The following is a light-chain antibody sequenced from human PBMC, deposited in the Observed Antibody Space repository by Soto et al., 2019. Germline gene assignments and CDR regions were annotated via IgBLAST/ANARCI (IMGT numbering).Light chain of an antibody. V-gene: IGKV4-1*01. Sequence: DIVMTQSPDSLAVSLGERATINCKSSQSVFFNSNNKNYLAWYQQKPGQPPKLLIYWASTRESGVPDRFSGSGSGPDFTLTISSLQAEDVAFYYCQQYYNIPPTFGQGPKVEI. CDR3: QQYYNIPPT. CDR2: WAS. J-gene: IGKJ1*01. CDR1: QSVFFNSNNKNY.